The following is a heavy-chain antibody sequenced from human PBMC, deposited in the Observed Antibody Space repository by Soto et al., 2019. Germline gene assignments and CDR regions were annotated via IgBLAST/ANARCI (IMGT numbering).Heavy chain of an antibody. CDR2: IIPIFETT. Sequence: VQLVQSGAEVKKPGSSVKVSCKASGGTFTSFPFSWVRQAPGQGLEWMGGIIPIFETTNYAHKFRASLTLTADESTTTAYMELTSLKSEDTAVYFCARESGDYGRPYFDYWGQGTLVTVSS. V-gene: IGHV1-69*01. CDR3: ARESGDYGRPYFDY. J-gene: IGHJ4*02. D-gene: IGHD3-10*01. CDR1: GGTFTSFP.